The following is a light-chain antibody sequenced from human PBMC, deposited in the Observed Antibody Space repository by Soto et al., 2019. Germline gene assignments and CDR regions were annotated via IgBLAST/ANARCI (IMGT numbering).Light chain of an antibody. CDR2: AAS. Sequence: RARQGISSYLAWYQQKPGKAPKRLIYAASSLQSGVPSRFSGSGSGTDFALTMRSLQPEDSATPYCQRRYTTPRTYGQGTRGEIK. CDR3: QRRYTTPRT. V-gene: IGKV1-39*01. CDR1: QGISSY. J-gene: IGKJ1*01.